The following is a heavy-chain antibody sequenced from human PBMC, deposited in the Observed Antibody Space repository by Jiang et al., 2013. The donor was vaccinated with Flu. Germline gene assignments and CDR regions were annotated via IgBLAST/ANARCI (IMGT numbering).Heavy chain of an antibody. Sequence: IQPGGSLRLSCAVSGFSVSSKYMSWVRQAPAKGLEWVSVIYSDGTTYYADSVQGRFTISRDNSKDTLHLQMNSLRVEDTAMYYCVRREDGIGWRLAYWGQGTLVTVSS. CDR1: GFSVSSKY. J-gene: IGHJ4*02. D-gene: IGHD6-19*01. V-gene: IGHV3-53*01. CDR2: IYSDGTT. CDR3: VRREDGIGWRLAY.